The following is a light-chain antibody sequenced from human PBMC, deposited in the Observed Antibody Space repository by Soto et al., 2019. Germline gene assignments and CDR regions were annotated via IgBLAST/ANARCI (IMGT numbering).Light chain of an antibody. J-gene: IGLJ2*01. V-gene: IGLV2-14*01. CDR1: SNDIGANNY. CDR3: TSYTSTSTLV. CDR2: EAA. Sequence: QSALTQPASVSGSPGQSIIISCTGTSNDIGANNYVSWYQHHPGKAPKILIYEAANRPSGVSHRFSGSKSANTASLTISGLQAEDEADYFCTSYTSTSTLVFGGGTKVTVL.